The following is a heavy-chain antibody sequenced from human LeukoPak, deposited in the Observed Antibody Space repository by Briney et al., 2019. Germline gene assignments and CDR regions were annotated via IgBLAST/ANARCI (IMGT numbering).Heavy chain of an antibody. D-gene: IGHD4-17*01. J-gene: IGHJ3*02. CDR2: IYSGGST. CDR3: ARDPAVTDDDAFDI. V-gene: IGHV3-53*05. CDR1: GFTVSSNY. Sequence: PGGSLRLSCAVSGFTVSSNYMSWVRQAPGKELEWVSVIYSGGSTYHADSVKGRFTISRDNSKNTLFLQMNSLRAEDTAVYYCARDPAVTDDDAFDIWGQGTMVTVSS.